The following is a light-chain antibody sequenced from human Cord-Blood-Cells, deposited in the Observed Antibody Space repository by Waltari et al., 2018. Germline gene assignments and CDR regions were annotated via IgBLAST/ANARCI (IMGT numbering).Light chain of an antibody. Sequence: QSALTQPASVSGSPGQSITISCTGPSSDVGSYNLLSWYQQHPGKAPKLMIYEGSKRPSGVSNRFSGSKSGNTASLTISGLQAEDEADYYCCSYAGSSTSVFGGGTKLTVL. V-gene: IGLV2-23*01. CDR2: EGS. CDR1: SSDVGSYNL. CDR3: CSYAGSSTSV. J-gene: IGLJ2*01.